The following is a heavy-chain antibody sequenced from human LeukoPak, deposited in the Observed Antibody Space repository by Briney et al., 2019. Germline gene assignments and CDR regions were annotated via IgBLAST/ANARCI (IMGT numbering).Heavy chain of an antibody. V-gene: IGHV1-2*02. J-gene: IGHJ4*02. CDR3: ARGQQYVLHYDSIDYPPRGH. D-gene: IGHD3-22*01. CDR2: INPNSGGT. CDR1: GRTFLSYG. Sequence: ASVKVSFKASGRTFLSYGIRRVRQAPGQRLEWMGWINPNSGGTNYAQKFQGRVTMTRDTSISTAYMELSRLRSDGTAVYYCARGQQYVLHYDSIDYPPRGHWGQGTLVTVSS.